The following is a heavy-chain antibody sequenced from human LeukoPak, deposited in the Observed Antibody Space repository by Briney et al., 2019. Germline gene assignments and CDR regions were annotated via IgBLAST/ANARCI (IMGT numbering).Heavy chain of an antibody. V-gene: IGHV3-7*01. J-gene: IGHJ4*02. CDR3: ARGVYQFDY. CDR2: MKQDGSEI. D-gene: IGHD3-16*02. Sequence: GVSLRLSCAASGFTFSSYWMTWVRQAPGKGLEWVAYMKQDGSEIYYVDSVKGRFTISRDNANNSLYLQMNSLRAEDTALYYCARGVYQFDYWGQGTLVTVSS. CDR1: GFTFSSYW.